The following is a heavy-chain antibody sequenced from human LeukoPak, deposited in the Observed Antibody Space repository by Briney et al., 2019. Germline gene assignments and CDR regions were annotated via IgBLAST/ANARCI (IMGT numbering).Heavy chain of an antibody. CDR1: GFTVSNNY. CDR3: AGGGGGGNPFDY. J-gene: IGHJ4*02. CDR2: IYSGGTT. Sequence: GGSLRLSCAVSGFTVSNNYMSWVRQAPGKGLAWVSVIYSGGTTYYADSVKGRFTISRDNSKNTLYLQMNSLRAEDTAVYYCAGGGGGGNPFDYWGQGTLVTVSS. V-gene: IGHV3-53*01. D-gene: IGHD4-23*01.